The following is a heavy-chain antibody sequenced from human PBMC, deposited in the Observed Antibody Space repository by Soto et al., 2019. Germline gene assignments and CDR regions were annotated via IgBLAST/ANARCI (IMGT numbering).Heavy chain of an antibody. J-gene: IGHJ5*02. CDR3: ARGPFRLGSSSWFDP. Sequence: ASVKVSCKASGYTFTIYDINWVRQAPGQGLEWMGWINPNSGGTNYAQKFQGWVTMTRDTSISTAYMELSRLRSDDTAVYYCARGPFRLGSSSWFDPWGQGTLVTVSS. V-gene: IGHV1-2*04. CDR1: GYTFTIYD. D-gene: IGHD2-2*03. CDR2: INPNSGGT.